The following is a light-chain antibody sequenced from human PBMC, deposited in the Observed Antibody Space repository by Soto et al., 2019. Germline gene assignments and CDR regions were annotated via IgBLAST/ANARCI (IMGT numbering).Light chain of an antibody. CDR2: EVN. CDR1: SSDVGNYNR. V-gene: IGLV2-18*02. CDR3: NSYTTSSTYV. Sequence: ALTQPPSVSGSPGQSVTISCTGTSSDVGNYNRVSWYQQPPGTAPKLMIYEVNNRPSGVPDRFSGSKSGNTASLTISGLQAEDEADYYCNSYTTSSTYVFGTGTKVTVL. J-gene: IGLJ1*01.